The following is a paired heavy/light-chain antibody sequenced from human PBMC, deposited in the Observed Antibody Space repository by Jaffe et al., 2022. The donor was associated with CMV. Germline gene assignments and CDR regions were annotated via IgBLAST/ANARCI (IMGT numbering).Light chain of an antibody. CDR2: AAS. J-gene: IGKJ1*01. V-gene: IGKV1-39*01. CDR1: QSISSY. Sequence: DIQMTQSPSSLSASVGDRVTITCRASQSISSYLNWYQQKPGKAPKLLIYAASSLQSGVPSRFSGSGSGTDFTLTISSLQPEDFATYYCQQSYTPTTFGQGTKVEIK. CDR3: QQSYTPTT.
Heavy chain of an antibody. D-gene: IGHD4-4*01. CDR1: GFTFSSYS. CDR3: ARVMTTVMWAGNPNWFDP. Sequence: EVQLVESGGGLVKPGGSLRLSCAASGFTFSSYSMNWVRQAPGKGLEWVSSISSSSSYIYYADSVKGRFTISRDNAKNSLYLQMNSLRAEDTAVYYCARVMTTVMWAGNPNWFDPWGQGTLVTVSS. CDR2: ISSSSSYI. J-gene: IGHJ5*02. V-gene: IGHV3-21*01.